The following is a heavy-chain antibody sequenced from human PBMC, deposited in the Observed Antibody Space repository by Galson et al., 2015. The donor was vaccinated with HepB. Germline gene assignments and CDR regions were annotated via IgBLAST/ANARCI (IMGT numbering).Heavy chain of an antibody. D-gene: IGHD3-10*01. V-gene: IGHV4-34*01. CDR1: GGSFSGYY. CDR3: ARYYYYGSGSYNFDY. Sequence: ETLSLTCAVYGGSFSGYYWSWIRQPPGKGLEWIGEINHSGSTNYNPSLKSRVTISVDTSKNQFSLKLSSVTAADTAVYYCARYYYYGSGSYNFDYWGQGTLVTVSS. CDR2: INHSGST. J-gene: IGHJ4*02.